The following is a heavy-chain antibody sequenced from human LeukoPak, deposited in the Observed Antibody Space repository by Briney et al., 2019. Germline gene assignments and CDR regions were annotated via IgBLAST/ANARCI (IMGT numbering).Heavy chain of an antibody. Sequence: GGSLRLSCSASGFTFSSYAMSWVRQAPGKGLEWVSAISGSGGSTYYADSVKGRFTISRDNSKNSLYLQMNSLRAEDTALYYCAKDYYDSSGYYGNWFDPWGQGTLVTVSS. V-gene: IGHV3-23*01. CDR3: AKDYYDSSGYYGNWFDP. J-gene: IGHJ5*02. CDR2: ISGSGGST. D-gene: IGHD3-22*01. CDR1: GFTFSSYA.